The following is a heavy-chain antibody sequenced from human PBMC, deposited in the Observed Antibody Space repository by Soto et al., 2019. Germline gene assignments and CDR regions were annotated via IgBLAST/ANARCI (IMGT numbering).Heavy chain of an antibody. CDR2: ISYDGSDK. J-gene: IGHJ4*02. V-gene: IGHV3-30*18. D-gene: IGHD5-18*01. Sequence: QVQLVESGGGVVQPGTSLRLACAASGFSFSTYGMHWVRQAPGKGLEWVAAISYDGSDKYYADSAKGRFTISRDNSKNTLYLQMNSLRVDDAAFYYCAKVESDAVIVTADGAFDYWGQGTLVTVSS. CDR3: AKVESDAVIVTADGAFDY. CDR1: GFSFSTYG.